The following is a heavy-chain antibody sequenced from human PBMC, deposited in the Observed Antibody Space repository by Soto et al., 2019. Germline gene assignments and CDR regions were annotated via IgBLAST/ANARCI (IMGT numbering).Heavy chain of an antibody. CDR1: GFTFDDYA. V-gene: IGHV3-9*01. CDR2: ISWNSGSI. D-gene: IGHD4-17*01. CDR3: AKEYHDYGDPYFDY. J-gene: IGHJ4*02. Sequence: PGGSLRLSCAASGFTFDDYAMHWVRQAPGKGLEWVSGISWNSGSIGYADSVKGRFTISRDNAKNSLYLQMNSLRAEDTALYYCAKEYHDYGDPYFDYSGQGTLVTVSS.